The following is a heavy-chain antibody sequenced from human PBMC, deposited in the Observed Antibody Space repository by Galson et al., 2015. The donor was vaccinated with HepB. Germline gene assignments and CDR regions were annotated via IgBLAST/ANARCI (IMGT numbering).Heavy chain of an antibody. Sequence: SLRLSCAASGFTFSSYGMHWVRQAPGKGLEWVAVIWYDGSNKYYADSVKGRFTISRDNSKNTLYLQMNSLRAEDTAVYYCARVVGVLRFLEWLLYEDYYGMDVWGQGTTVTVSS. CDR2: IWYDGSNK. J-gene: IGHJ6*02. CDR1: GFTFSSYG. D-gene: IGHD3-3*01. V-gene: IGHV3-33*01. CDR3: ARVVGVLRFLEWLLYEDYYGMDV.